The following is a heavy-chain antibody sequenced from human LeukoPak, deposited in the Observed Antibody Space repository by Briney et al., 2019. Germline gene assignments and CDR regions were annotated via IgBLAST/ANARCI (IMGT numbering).Heavy chain of an antibody. Sequence: GRSLRLSCAASGFTFSSYGMHWVRQAPGKGLEWVAVIWYDGSNKYYADSVKGRFTISRDNSKNTLYLQMNSLRAEDTAVYYCARDSTWGAFDIWDQGTMVTVSS. J-gene: IGHJ3*02. CDR1: GFTFSSYG. D-gene: IGHD7-27*01. CDR3: ARDSTWGAFDI. V-gene: IGHV3-33*01. CDR2: IWYDGSNK.